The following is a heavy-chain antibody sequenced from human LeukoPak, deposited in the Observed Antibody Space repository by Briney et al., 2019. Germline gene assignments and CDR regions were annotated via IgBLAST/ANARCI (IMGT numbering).Heavy chain of an antibody. Sequence: GGSLRLSCAAPGFTFSDYSMNWVRQAPGKGLEWVSSISSSSSYIYYADSVKGRFTISRDNAKNSLYLQMNSLRAEDTAVYYCARDGIVVVTATSLDYWGQGTLVTVSS. J-gene: IGHJ4*02. CDR3: ARDGIVVVTATSLDY. CDR2: ISSSSSYI. CDR1: GFTFSDYS. D-gene: IGHD2-21*02. V-gene: IGHV3-21*01.